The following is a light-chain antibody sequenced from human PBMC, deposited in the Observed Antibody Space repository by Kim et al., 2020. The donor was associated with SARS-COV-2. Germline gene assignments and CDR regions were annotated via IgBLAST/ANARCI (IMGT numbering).Light chain of an antibody. CDR1: QSLSNTY. CDR2: GVS. CDR3: QQLDSSPSYT. J-gene: IGKJ2*01. Sequence: PGEGATLSCRASQSLSNTYLAWYQQKPGQAPRLLIYGVSHRATGIPDRFTGSGSGTDFTLTISRLEPEDFAVYYCQQLDSSPSYTFGQGTKVEIK. V-gene: IGKV3-20*01.